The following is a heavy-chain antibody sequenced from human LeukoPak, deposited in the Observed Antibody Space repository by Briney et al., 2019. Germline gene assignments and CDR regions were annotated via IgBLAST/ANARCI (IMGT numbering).Heavy chain of an antibody. J-gene: IGHJ4*02. CDR2: INHSGST. CDR1: GGSFSGYY. D-gene: IGHD6-13*01. CDR3: ARAPEQLFDY. V-gene: IGHV4-34*01. Sequence: SETLSLTCAVYGGSFSGYYWSWIRQPPGKGLEWIGEINHSGSTNYNPSLKSRVTISVDTSKNQFSLKLSSVTAADTAVYYCARAPEQLFDYWGQGTLVTVSS.